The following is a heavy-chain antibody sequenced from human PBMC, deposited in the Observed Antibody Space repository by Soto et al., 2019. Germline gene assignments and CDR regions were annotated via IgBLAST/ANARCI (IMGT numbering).Heavy chain of an antibody. CDR2: IYTDGST. CDR3: ARAKDYLDSRWFDP. Sequence: GGSLRLSCSASGFTVSSNYMNWVRQAPGKGLEWVSVIYTDGSTYYADSVKGRFTISRDTSKNTLYLQMNSLRAEDTAVYYCARAKDYLDSRWFDPWGQGTLVTVSS. D-gene: IGHD3-22*01. CDR1: GFTVSSNY. V-gene: IGHV3-53*01. J-gene: IGHJ5*02.